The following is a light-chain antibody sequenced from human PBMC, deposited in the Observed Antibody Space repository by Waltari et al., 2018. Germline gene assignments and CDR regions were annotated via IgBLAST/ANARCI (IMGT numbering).Light chain of an antibody. Sequence: DVQLTQSPSTLSASVGDRVPITCRASQSISSWLAWYQKKPGQAPQVLIYKAATLQSGVPSRFSGSGSGTEFTLTIDSLQPDDVANYYCLQYSNYSWTFGQGTKVEIK. CDR1: QSISSW. CDR2: KAA. V-gene: IGKV1-5*03. J-gene: IGKJ1*01. CDR3: LQYSNYSWT.